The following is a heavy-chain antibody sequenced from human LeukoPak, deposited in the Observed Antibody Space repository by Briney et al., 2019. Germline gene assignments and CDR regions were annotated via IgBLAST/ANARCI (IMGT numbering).Heavy chain of an antibody. CDR3: ARDRLVVGAAGGLDY. CDR1: GFTFSSYW. J-gene: IGHJ4*02. V-gene: IGHV3-7*01. CDR2: IKQDGSEK. D-gene: IGHD2-15*01. Sequence: QTGGSLRLSCAASGFTFSSYWMSWVRQAPGKGLEWVANIKQDGSEKYYVDSVKGRFTISRDNAKNSLDLQMNSLRAEDTAVYYCARDRLVVGAAGGLDYWGQGTLVTVSS.